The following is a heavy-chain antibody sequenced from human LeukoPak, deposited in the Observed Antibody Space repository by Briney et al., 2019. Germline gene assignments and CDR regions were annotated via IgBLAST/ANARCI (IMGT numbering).Heavy chain of an antibody. V-gene: IGHV3-23*01. Sequence: GGSLRLSCAASGFTFSSYTMNWVRQAPGKGLECVSTISGSGGTTYYAESVKGRFTISRDNSKNTLYLQMNGLRAEDTAVYYCGKGGSLFDPWGQGTPVTVSS. CDR3: GKGGSLFDP. CDR2: ISGSGGTT. CDR1: GFTFSSYT. J-gene: IGHJ5*02. D-gene: IGHD1-26*01.